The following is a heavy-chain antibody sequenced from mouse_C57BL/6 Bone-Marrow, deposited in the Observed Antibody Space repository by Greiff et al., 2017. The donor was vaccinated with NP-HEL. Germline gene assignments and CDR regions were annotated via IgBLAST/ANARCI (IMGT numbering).Heavy chain of an antibody. D-gene: IGHD4-1*01. CDR1: GFTFSSYG. J-gene: IGHJ1*03. CDR2: ISSGGSYT. V-gene: IGHV5-6*01. CDR3: ARHLGLGYWYFDV. Sequence: EVQLVESGGDLVKPGGSLKLSCAASGFTFSSYGMSWVRQTPDKRLEWVATISSGGSYTYYPDSVKGRFTISRDNAKNTLYLQMSSLKSEDTAMYYCARHLGLGYWYFDVWGTGTTVTVSS.